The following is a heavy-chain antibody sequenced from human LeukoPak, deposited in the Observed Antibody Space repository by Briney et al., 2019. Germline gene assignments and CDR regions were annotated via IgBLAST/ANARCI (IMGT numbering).Heavy chain of an antibody. V-gene: IGHV4-61*02. CDR1: GGSISSGSYY. J-gene: IGHJ4*02. CDR3: ASLRLYYYGSGIDY. CDR2: IYTSGST. D-gene: IGHD3-10*01. Sequence: PSETLSLTCTVSGGSISSGSYYWSWIRQPAGKGLEWIGRIYTSGSTNYNPSLKSRVTISVDTSKNQFSLKLSSVTAADTAVYYCASLRLYYYGSGIDYWGQGTLVTVSS.